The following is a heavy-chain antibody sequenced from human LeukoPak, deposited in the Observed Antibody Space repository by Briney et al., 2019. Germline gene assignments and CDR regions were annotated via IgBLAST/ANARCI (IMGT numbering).Heavy chain of an antibody. CDR3: ARDQHAAAGRGTLYYLDY. V-gene: IGHV3-66*03. J-gene: IGHJ4*02. D-gene: IGHD6-13*01. Sequence: GGSLGLSCAASGFPVSSNYMSWVPQAPGEGLEWVSVIYSCGRTYYADPVKGQFTISRDNSKNTLYLQMNSLRAEDTAVYYCARDQHAAAGRGTLYYLDYWGQGTLVTVSS. CDR2: IYSCGRT. CDR1: GFPVSSNY.